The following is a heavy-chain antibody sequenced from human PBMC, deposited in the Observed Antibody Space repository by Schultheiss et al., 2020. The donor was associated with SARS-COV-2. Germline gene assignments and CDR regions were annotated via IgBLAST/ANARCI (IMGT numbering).Heavy chain of an antibody. J-gene: IGHJ2*01. D-gene: IGHD3-22*01. CDR3: TRGTEGGDYYYRYFDL. V-gene: IGHV3-48*01. Sequence: GGSLRLSCAASGFTFGSYSMNWVRQAPGKGLEWVSYISGGSSFTYYADSVKGRFTISRDNAGNSLYLQMNSLRAGDTGVYYCTRGTEGGDYYYRYFDLWGRGTLVTVSS. CDR2: ISGGSSFT. CDR1: GFTFGSYS.